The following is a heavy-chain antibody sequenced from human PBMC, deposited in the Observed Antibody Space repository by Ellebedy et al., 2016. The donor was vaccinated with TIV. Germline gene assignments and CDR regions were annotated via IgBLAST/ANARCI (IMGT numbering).Heavy chain of an antibody. Sequence: GESLKISCEASGFTFNNHAVSWVRQAPGKGLEWISGTGSTFSADSVQGRFTVSRDNSKQMVYLQMNSLTSEDTGVYYCAREAGISSFRHWYIYLWGRGTLVIVSS. CDR3: AREAGISSFRHWYIYL. J-gene: IGHJ2*01. CDR1: GFTFNNHA. D-gene: IGHD6-6*01. V-gene: IGHV3-53*01. CDR2: TGST.